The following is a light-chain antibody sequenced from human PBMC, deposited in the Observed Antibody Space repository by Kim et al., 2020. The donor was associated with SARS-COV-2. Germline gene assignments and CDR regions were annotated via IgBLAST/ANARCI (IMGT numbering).Light chain of an antibody. CDR3: GTWDSSLSAGV. V-gene: IGLV1-51*01. CDR2: DNN. CDR1: SSNNGNNY. J-gene: IGLJ2*01. Sequence: GRKFHISCSGSSSNNGNNYVTWYQQLPGTAPKLLIYDNNKRPSGIPDRFSGSKSGTSATLGITGLQTGDETDYYCGTWDSSLSAGVFGGGTQLTVL.